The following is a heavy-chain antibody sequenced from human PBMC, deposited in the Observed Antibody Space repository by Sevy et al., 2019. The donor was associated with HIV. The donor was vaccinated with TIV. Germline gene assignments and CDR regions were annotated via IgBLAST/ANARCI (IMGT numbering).Heavy chain of an antibody. J-gene: IGHJ6*02. D-gene: IGHD4-17*01. V-gene: IGHV3-11*01. CDR1: GFSISDYY. CDR3: ARDHVKDGDLGDYYYYAMDV. Sequence: GGSLRLSCAASGFSISDYYMSWIRQAPGKGPQWVSYISSNSDTIYYTDSVKGRFTISRDNAKNSLYLQMSSLRAEDTAIYYCARDHVKDGDLGDYYYYAMDVWGRGTTVTVSS. CDR2: ISSNSDTI.